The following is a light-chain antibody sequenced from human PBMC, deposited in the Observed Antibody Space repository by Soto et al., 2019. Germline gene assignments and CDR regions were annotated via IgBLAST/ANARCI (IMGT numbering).Light chain of an antibody. CDR1: SSNIGSNT. V-gene: IGLV1-44*01. CDR3: AAWDDSLNALV. Sequence: QSVLTQPPSASGTPGQRVTISCSGSSSNIGSNTVNRYQQLPGTAPKLLIYSNNQRPSGVPDRFSGSKSGTSASLAISGLQSEDEADYYCAAWDDSLNALVFGGGTKVTVL. J-gene: IGLJ2*01. CDR2: SNN.